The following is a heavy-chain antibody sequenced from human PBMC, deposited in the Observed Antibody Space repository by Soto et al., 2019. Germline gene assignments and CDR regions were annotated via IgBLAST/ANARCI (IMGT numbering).Heavy chain of an antibody. D-gene: IGHD3-22*01. CDR1: GYTFTAYY. CDR3: ARGDFDRSGNYNAGWFAP. V-gene: IGHV1-2*02. J-gene: IGHJ5*02. Sequence: QVQLVQSGAEVKKPGASVKVSCKASGYTFTAYYMHWLRPAPGQGLEWMGWINPNSGGTNYAQRFQGRVTVTNDTAIITTYMELSSLGSDDTAVYYCARGDFDRSGNYNAGWFAPWGQGTLVTVSS. CDR2: INPNSGGT.